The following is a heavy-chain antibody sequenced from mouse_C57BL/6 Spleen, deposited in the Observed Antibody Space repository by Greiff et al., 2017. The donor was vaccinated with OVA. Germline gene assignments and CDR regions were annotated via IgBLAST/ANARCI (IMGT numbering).Heavy chain of an antibody. CDR1: GYTFTDYY. Sequence: EVKLQQSGPELVKPGASVKISCKASGYTFTDYYMNWVKQSHGKSLEWIGDINPNNGGTSYNQKFKGKATLTVDKSSSTAYMELRSLTSEDSAVYYCARRDYYGSSYYAMDYWGQGTSVTVSS. CDR2: INPNNGGT. D-gene: IGHD1-1*01. J-gene: IGHJ4*01. V-gene: IGHV1-26*01. CDR3: ARRDYYGSSYYAMDY.